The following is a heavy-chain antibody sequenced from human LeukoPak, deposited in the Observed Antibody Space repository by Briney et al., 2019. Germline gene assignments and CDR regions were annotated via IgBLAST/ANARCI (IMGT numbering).Heavy chain of an antibody. V-gene: IGHV4-59*08. Sequence: SETLSLTCSVSGASISSYYWTWIRQPPGKGLEWIGYDHDSGDSNYNPSRKIRVTISMYTSKNQFFLHLTSVTAADTAVYYCGTSSHSGSYRAHWGQGTLVTVS. CDR2: DHDSGDS. J-gene: IGHJ4*02. CDR1: GASISSYY. CDR3: GTSSHSGSYRAH. D-gene: IGHD3-10*01.